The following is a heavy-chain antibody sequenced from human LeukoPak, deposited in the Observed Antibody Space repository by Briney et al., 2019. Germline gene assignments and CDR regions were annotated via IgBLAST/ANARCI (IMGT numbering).Heavy chain of an antibody. Sequence: SETLSLTCAVYGGSFSGYYWSWIRQPPGKGLEWIGEINHSGSTNYNPSLKSRVTISVDTSKNQFSLKLSSVTAADTAVYYCARGSGYYYDSSGMNWLDPWGQGTLVTVSS. CDR3: ARGSGYYYDSSGMNWLDP. V-gene: IGHV4-34*01. CDR2: INHSGST. CDR1: GGSFSGYY. D-gene: IGHD3-22*01. J-gene: IGHJ5*02.